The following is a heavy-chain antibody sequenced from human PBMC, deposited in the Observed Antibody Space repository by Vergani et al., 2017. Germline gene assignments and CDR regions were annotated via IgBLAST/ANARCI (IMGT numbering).Heavy chain of an antibody. CDR2: IRLDGSNK. D-gene: IGHD6-19*01. CDR3: AKSVARVGYFDL. V-gene: IGHV3-30*02. J-gene: IGHJ2*01. Sequence: QVQLVESGGGVVQPGGSLRLSCAASGFTFSSYGLHWVRQAPGKGLEWVAFIRLDGSNKYYADSVKGRFTISRDNSKNTLYLQMNSLRAEDTAVYYCAKSVARVGYFDLWVRGTRVTVSS. CDR1: GFTFSSYG.